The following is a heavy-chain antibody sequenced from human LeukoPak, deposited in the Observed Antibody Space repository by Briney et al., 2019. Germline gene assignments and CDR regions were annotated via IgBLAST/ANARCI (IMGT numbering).Heavy chain of an antibody. CDR3: ARAAFRIAVADDAFDI. CDR1: GGSISSSNW. D-gene: IGHD6-19*01. CDR2: IYHSGST. V-gene: IGHV4-4*02. J-gene: IGHJ3*02. Sequence: SETLSLTCAVSGGSISSSNWWSWVRQPPGKGLEWIGEIYHSGSTNYNPSLKSRVTISVDKSKNQFSLKLSSVTAADTAVYYCARAAFRIAVADDAFDIWGQGTMVTVSS.